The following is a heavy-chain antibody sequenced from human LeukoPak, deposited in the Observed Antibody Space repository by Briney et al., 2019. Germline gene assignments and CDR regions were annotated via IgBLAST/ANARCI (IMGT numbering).Heavy chain of an antibody. CDR1: GGSISSSSYY. Sequence: SETLCLTCTVSGGSISSSSYYWGWIRQPPGKGLEWIGSIYYSGSTYYNPSLKSRVTISVDTSKNQFSLKLSSVTAADTAVYYCARQKTYYDFWSGKPDWFDPWGQGTLVTVSS. CDR3: ARQKTYYDFWSGKPDWFDP. CDR2: IYYSGST. J-gene: IGHJ5*02. D-gene: IGHD3-3*01. V-gene: IGHV4-39*01.